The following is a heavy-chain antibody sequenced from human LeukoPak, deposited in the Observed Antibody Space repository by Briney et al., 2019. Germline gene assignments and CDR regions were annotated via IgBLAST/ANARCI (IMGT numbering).Heavy chain of an antibody. D-gene: IGHD3-10*01. CDR1: GFTFSSYA. Sequence: GGSLRLSCAASGFTFSSYAMHWVRQAPGKGLEWVAVISYDGSDKYYADSVKGRFTVSRDNSKNMLYLQMNSLRAEDTAVFYCARAFWSVAYYYGSGSYSLGYWGQGTLVTVSS. CDR3: ARAFWSVAYYYGSGSYSLGY. V-gene: IGHV3-30*04. CDR2: ISYDGSDK. J-gene: IGHJ4*02.